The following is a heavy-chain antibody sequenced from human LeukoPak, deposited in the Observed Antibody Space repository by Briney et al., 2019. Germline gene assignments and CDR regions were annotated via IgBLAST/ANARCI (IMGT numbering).Heavy chain of an antibody. D-gene: IGHD3-22*01. CDR2: IFPGDSDT. V-gene: IGHV5-51*01. Sequence: GESLKISCKASGFTFTSYWIGWVLQMPGKGLQWMGIIFPGDSDTRYSPSFQSQVTISADKSISTAYLQWRSLKASDTAMYYCARHRTYYYDSSGCPIDYWGQGTLVTVSS. CDR1: GFTFTSYW. CDR3: ARHRTYYYDSSGCPIDY. J-gene: IGHJ4*02.